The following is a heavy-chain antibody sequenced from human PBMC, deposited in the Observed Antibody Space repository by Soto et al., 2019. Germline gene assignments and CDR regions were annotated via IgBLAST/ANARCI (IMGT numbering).Heavy chain of an antibody. Sequence: SETLSLTCTVYGGSFSGYYWTWIRQSPGKGLEWIGEINHSGSTNYTPSLKSRVTISLDTSKNQFSLNLSSLTAADTAVYYCARIASPWGQGTLVAVSS. V-gene: IGHV4-34*01. J-gene: IGHJ5*02. CDR2: INHSGST. CDR3: ARIASP. D-gene: IGHD2-21*01. CDR1: GGSFSGYY.